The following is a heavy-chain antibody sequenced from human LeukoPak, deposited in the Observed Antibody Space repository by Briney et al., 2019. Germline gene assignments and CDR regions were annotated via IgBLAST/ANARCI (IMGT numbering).Heavy chain of an antibody. CDR1: GYTLTELS. D-gene: IGHD5-18*01. V-gene: IGHV1-24*01. Sequence: VASVKVSCKVSGYTLTELSMHWVRQAPGKGLEGMGGFDPEDGETIYAQKFQGRVTMTEDTSTDTAYMELSSLRSEDTAVYYCATRGYSYGLDAFDIWGQGTMVTVSS. CDR3: ATRGYSYGLDAFDI. CDR2: FDPEDGET. J-gene: IGHJ3*02.